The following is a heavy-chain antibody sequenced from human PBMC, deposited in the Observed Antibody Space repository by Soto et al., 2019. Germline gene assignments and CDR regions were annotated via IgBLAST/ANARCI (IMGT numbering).Heavy chain of an antibody. D-gene: IGHD5-18*01. CDR1: EGIFTATA. CDR3: AVGFKVAYYSLDV. CDR2: VIPMFGTA. V-gene: IGHV1-69*13. Sequence: SVKVSCKSSEGIFTATAISWVRQAPGQGPEWVGGVIPMFGTANYPQRFQGRVTITADESTNTAYMQLSSLRSEDTAVYFCAVGFKVAYYSLDVRGQGTSVTVSS. J-gene: IGHJ6*02.